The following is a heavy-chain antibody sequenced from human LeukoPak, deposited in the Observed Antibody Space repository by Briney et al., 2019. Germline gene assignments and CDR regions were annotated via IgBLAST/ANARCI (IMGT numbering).Heavy chain of an antibody. V-gene: IGHV1-8*01. Sequence: APLKVSCTASGYTFTSYDINWVRQTPGQRLEWMGWMNPNSGNTGYAHKFHSRVTMTRNSSISTAYMELRSLRSEDTAVCYCAIDSSERAWAFDIWGQGAMVTVSS. CDR3: AIDSSERAWAFDI. CDR2: MNPNSGNT. CDR1: GYTFTSYD. J-gene: IGHJ3*02. D-gene: IGHD6-19*01.